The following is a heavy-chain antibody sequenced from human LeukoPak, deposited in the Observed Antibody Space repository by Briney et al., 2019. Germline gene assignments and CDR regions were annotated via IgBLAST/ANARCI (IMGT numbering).Heavy chain of an antibody. J-gene: IGHJ4*02. CDR3: ARDWYYDFWSGYFFDY. V-gene: IGHV1-3*01. Sequence: ASVKVSCKASGYTFTSYAMHWVRQAPGQRLEWMGWINAGNGNTKYSQKFQGRVTITRDTSASTAYMELRSLRSEDTAVYYCARDWYYDFWSGYFFDYWGQGTLVTVSS. CDR1: GYTFTSYA. CDR2: INAGNGNT. D-gene: IGHD3-3*01.